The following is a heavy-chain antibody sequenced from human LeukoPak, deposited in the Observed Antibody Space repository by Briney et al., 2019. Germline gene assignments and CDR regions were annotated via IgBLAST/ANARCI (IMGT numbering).Heavy chain of an antibody. Sequence: GGSLILSCAASGFTLRTYSMNWVRQAPGKGLEWVSSISSSSTYIYYADSLKGRFTTSRDNAKNSLYLQMNSLRAEDSAVYYCASPRYCSGGTCYGWAYWGQGTLVTVSS. CDR2: ISSSSTYI. D-gene: IGHD2-15*01. CDR3: ASPRYCSGGTCYGWAY. V-gene: IGHV3-21*01. CDR1: GFTLRTYS. J-gene: IGHJ4*02.